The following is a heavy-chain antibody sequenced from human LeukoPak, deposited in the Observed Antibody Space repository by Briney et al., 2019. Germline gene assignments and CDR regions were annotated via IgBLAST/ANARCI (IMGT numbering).Heavy chain of an antibody. Sequence: ASVKVSCKASGYTFTGYYMHWVRQAPGQGLEWMGWINPNSGGTNYAQKFQGRVTMTRDTSISTAYMELSRLRSDDTAVYYCARGGSRSGSYYKGWFDPWGQGTLVTVSS. CDR1: GYTFTGYY. V-gene: IGHV1-2*02. CDR3: ARGGSRSGSYYKGWFDP. CDR2: INPNSGGT. J-gene: IGHJ5*02. D-gene: IGHD3-10*01.